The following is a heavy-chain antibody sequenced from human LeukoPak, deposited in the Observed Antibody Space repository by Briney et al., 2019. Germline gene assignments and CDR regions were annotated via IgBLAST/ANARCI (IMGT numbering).Heavy chain of an antibody. CDR2: IIPIFGTA. V-gene: IGHV1-69*13. D-gene: IGHD3-22*01. J-gene: IGHJ4*02. CDR3: ARESTDYYDTSGYYYGPIF. Sequence: SVKVSCKASGYTFTGYYMHWVRQAPGQGLEWMGGIIPIFGTANYAQKFLGRVTITADESTTTAYMELSNLRSEDTAVYYCARESTDYYDTSGYYYGPIFWGQGTLVTVSS. CDR1: GYTFTGYY.